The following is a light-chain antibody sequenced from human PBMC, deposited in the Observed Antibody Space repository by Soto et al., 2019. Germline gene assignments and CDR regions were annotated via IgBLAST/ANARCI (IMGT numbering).Light chain of an antibody. Sequence: QSVLTQPPAVSGAPGQRASISCTGSSSDIGAGYRVRWYQHVPGTSPKLLLYDNTNRPSGVSARFSGSKSGTSASLAITGLQAEDEAVYFCQSYDTSLSAVVFGGGTKVTVL. J-gene: IGLJ2*01. V-gene: IGLV1-40*01. CDR3: QSYDTSLSAVV. CDR1: SSDIGAGYR. CDR2: DNT.